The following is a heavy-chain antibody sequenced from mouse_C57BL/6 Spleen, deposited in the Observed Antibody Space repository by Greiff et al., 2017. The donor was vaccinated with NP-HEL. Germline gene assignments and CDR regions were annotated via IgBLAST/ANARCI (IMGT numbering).Heavy chain of an antibody. CDR3: ARGRGPRDSSGYGFAY. CDR2: INPNNGGT. Sequence: EVQLQQSGPELVKPGASVKISCKASGYTFTDYYMNWVKQSHGKSLEWIGDINPNNGGTSYNQKFKGKATLTVDKSSSTAYMELRSLTSEDSAVYYCARGRGPRDSSGYGFAYWGQGTLVTVSA. V-gene: IGHV1-26*01. CDR1: GYTFTDYY. J-gene: IGHJ3*01. D-gene: IGHD3-2*02.